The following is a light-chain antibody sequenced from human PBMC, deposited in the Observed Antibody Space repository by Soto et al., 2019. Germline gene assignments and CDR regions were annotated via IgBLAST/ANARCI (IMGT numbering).Light chain of an antibody. CDR1: SSDVGGYNY. CDR2: DVS. Sequence: QSALTQPASVSGSPGQSITISCTGTSSDVGGYNYVSWYQQHPGKAPKLMIYDVSNRPSGVSNRFSGSKSGNTASLTISGLQAEDEADYYCSSYTSSSLGVFGGGTKLNVL. CDR3: SSYTSSSLGV. J-gene: IGLJ2*01. V-gene: IGLV2-14*01.